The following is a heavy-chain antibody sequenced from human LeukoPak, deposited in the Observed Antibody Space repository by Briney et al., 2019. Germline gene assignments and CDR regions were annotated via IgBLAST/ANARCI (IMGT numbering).Heavy chain of an antibody. D-gene: IGHD2-15*01. Sequence: ASVKVSCKASGYTFTGYYMHWVRQAPGQGLEWMGWINPNSGGTNYAQKFQGRDTMTRDTSISTAYMELSRLRSEDTAEYYCASQDSRYCSGGSCSRRSDYWGQGTLVTVSS. CDR3: ASQDSRYCSGGSCSRRSDY. CDR1: GYTFTGYY. V-gene: IGHV1-2*02. CDR2: INPNSGGT. J-gene: IGHJ4*02.